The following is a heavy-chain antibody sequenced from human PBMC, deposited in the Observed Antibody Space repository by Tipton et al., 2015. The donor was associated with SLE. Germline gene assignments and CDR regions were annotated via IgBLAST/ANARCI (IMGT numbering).Heavy chain of an antibody. Sequence: TLSLTCTVSGGSFSGFYWSWIRQPAGKGLEWIGRIYSSGSPNYNPSLKRRVTISVDTSKNQFSLKLTSVTAADTAVYYCARGGASSKWLDPWGQGILVTVSS. CDR1: GGSFSGFY. CDR2: IYSSGSP. CDR3: ARGGASSKWLDP. V-gene: IGHV4-4*07. D-gene: IGHD6-6*01. J-gene: IGHJ5*02.